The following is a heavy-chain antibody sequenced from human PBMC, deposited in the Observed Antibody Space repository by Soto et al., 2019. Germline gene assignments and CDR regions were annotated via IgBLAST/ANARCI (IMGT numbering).Heavy chain of an antibody. Sequence: EVQLLESGGGLVQPGGSLRLSCAASGFTFSSYAMSWVRQAPGKGLEWVSAISGSGGSTYYADSVKGRFSISRDNSKNTLYLQMDSLRAEDTAVYYCAKDRGEYGKTGSFDYWGQGPLVTVSS. D-gene: IGHD4-17*01. CDR2: ISGSGGST. CDR3: AKDRGEYGKTGSFDY. CDR1: GFTFSSYA. J-gene: IGHJ4*02. V-gene: IGHV3-23*01.